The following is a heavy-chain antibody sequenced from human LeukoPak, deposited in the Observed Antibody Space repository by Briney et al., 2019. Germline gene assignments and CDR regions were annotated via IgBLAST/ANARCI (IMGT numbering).Heavy chain of an antibody. CDR1: GFTFSSSW. J-gene: IGHJ4*02. CDR3: ARNGY. V-gene: IGHV3-7*01. CDR2: IKQDGSEK. Sequence: GGSLRLSCAASGFTFSSSWMSWVRQAPGKGLEWVANIKQDGSEKYYVDSVKGRLTISRDNANNSLYVQMNSLRPEDTAVYYCARNGYWGQGTLVTVSS. D-gene: IGHD2-8*01.